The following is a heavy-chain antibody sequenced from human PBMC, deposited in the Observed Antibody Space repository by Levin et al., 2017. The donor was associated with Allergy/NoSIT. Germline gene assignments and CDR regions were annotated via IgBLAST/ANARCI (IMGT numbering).Heavy chain of an antibody. V-gene: IGHV4-34*01. D-gene: IGHD6-19*01. CDR2: INHSGST. Sequence: SETLSLTCAVYGGSFSGYYWSWIRQPPGKGLEWIGEINHSGSTNYNPSLKSRVTISVDTSKNQFSLKLSSVTGAETAVYYCARPQRQWSEDAFDSWGKGTMVTVSS. CDR1: GGSFSGYY. CDR3: ARPQRQWSEDAFDS. J-gene: IGHJ3*02.